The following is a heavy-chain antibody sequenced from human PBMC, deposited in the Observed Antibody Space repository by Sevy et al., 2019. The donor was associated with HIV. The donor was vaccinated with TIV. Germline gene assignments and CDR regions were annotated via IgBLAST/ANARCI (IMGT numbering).Heavy chain of an antibody. J-gene: IGHJ2*01. CDR2: ISTTSKTI. CDR1: GFTFRTFT. D-gene: IGHD6-6*01. CDR3: ARDVYSSSAWGYFDL. V-gene: IGHV3-48*01. Sequence: GGSLRLSCVASGFTFRTFTMNWVRQAPGKGLEWVSYISTTSKTIYYADSVKGRFTISRDNAKNSLYLQMNSLRAEDTAVYYCARDVYSSSAWGYFDLWGRGTLVTVSS.